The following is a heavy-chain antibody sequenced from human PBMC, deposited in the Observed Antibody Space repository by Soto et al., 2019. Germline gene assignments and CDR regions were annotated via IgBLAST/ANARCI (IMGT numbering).Heavy chain of an antibody. CDR3: ARADPVISFSRASQSCGTDF. CDR1: GYTFTSYG. Sequence: SVKVSCKAAGYTFTSYGISWVRQAPGQGLEWMGCISAYNGNTNYAQKLQGRVTMTTDTSTSTAYMELRSLRSDDTAVYYCARADPVISFSRASQSCGTDFRGQGT. CDR2: ISAYNGNT. J-gene: IGHJ6*02. V-gene: IGHV1-18*01. D-gene: IGHD2-21*01.